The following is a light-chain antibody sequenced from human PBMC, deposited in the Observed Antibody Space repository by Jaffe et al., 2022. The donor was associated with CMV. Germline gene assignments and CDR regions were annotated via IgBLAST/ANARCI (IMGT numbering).Light chain of an antibody. J-gene: IGKJ4*01. Sequence: EIVLTQSPATLSLSPGERATLSCRASQSFNNYLAWYQQKPGQAPRLLIYDASNRATGIPARFSGSGSGTDFTLTISSLEPEDFAVYYCQQRSNWPFTFGGGTKVEIK. V-gene: IGKV3-11*01. CDR2: DAS. CDR1: QSFNNY. CDR3: QQRSNWPFT.